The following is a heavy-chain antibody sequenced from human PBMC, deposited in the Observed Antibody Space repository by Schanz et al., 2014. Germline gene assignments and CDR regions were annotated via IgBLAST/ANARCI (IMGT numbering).Heavy chain of an antibody. CDR1: GFTLSSYW. CDR3: ARDSGPYYDKSMDV. CDR2: ISGSGGST. D-gene: IGHD3-9*01. J-gene: IGHJ6*02. Sequence: EVKLVESGGGAVRPGGSLRLSCAASGFTLSSYWMHWVRQVPGKGLEWVSAISGSGGSTYYADSVKGRFTISRDNAKNSLFLQMNSLRAEDTALYYCARDSGPYYDKSMDVWGQGTTVAVSS. V-gene: IGHV3-48*01.